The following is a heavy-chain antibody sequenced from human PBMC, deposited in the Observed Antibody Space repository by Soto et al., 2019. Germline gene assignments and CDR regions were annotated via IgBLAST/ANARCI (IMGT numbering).Heavy chain of an antibody. J-gene: IGHJ6*02. Sequence: SETLSLTCAVYGGSFSGYCWSWICQPPGKGLEWIGEINHSGSTNYNPSLKSRVTISVDTSKNQFSLKLSSVTAADTAVYYCARGRSSGWFLYYGMDVWGQGTTVTVSS. D-gene: IGHD6-19*01. CDR3: ARGRSSGWFLYYGMDV. CDR2: INHSGST. V-gene: IGHV4-34*01. CDR1: GGSFSGYC.